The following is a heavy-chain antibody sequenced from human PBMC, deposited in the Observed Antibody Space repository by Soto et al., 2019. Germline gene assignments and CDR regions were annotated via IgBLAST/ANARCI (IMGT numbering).Heavy chain of an antibody. D-gene: IGHD2-2*01. CDR3: AREAPAARYYFDY. J-gene: IGHJ4*02. CDR1: GGTFSSYA. CDR2: IIPIFGTA. V-gene: IGHV1-69*06. Sequence: ASGKVSCKASGGTFSSYAISWVRQAPGQGLEWMGGIIPIFGTANYAQKFQGRVTITADKSTSTAYMELSSLRSEDTAVYYCAREAPAARYYFDYWGQGTLVTVSS.